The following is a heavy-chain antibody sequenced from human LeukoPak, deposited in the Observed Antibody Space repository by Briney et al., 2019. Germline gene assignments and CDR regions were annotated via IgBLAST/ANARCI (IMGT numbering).Heavy chain of an antibody. J-gene: IGHJ6*02. Sequence: SVKVSCKASGGTFSSYAISWVRQAPGQGLEWMGGIIPIFGTANYAQKFQGRVTITADESTSTAYMELSSLRSEDTAVYYCASGRSTYYDHQVDPRVNYYYGMDVWGQGTTVTVSS. V-gene: IGHV1-69*01. CDR1: GGTFSSYA. D-gene: IGHD3-3*01. CDR3: ASGRSTYYDHQVDPRVNYYYGMDV. CDR2: IIPIFGTA.